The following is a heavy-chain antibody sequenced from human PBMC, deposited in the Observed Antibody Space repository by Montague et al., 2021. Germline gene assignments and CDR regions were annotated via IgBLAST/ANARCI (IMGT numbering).Heavy chain of an antibody. Sequence: SLRLSCAASGFTFRSYGMHWVRQAPGKGLEWMAVISYDGSNKYYADSVKGRFTISRDNSKNTLYLQMNSLRAEDTAVYYCAKDHDYYGSAHWRANHYYGIDVWGQGTTVTVSS. CDR3: AKDHDYYGSAHWRANHYYGIDV. CDR2: ISYDGSNK. CDR1: GFTFRSYG. V-gene: IGHV3-30*18. D-gene: IGHD3-10*01. J-gene: IGHJ6*02.